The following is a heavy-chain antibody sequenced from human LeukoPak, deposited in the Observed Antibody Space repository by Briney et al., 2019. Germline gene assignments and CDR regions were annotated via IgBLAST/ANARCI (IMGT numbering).Heavy chain of an antibody. J-gene: IGHJ4*02. V-gene: IGHV4-61*02. D-gene: IGHD6-13*01. CDR2: IYTSGST. CDR1: GGSISSGSYY. CDR3: ARYSSWSDFDY. Sequence: SETLSLTCTVSGGSISSGSYYWSWIRQPAGEGLEWIGRIYTSGSTNYNPSLKSRVTISVDTSKNQFSLKLSSVTAADTAVYYCARYSSWSDFDYWGQGTLVTVSS.